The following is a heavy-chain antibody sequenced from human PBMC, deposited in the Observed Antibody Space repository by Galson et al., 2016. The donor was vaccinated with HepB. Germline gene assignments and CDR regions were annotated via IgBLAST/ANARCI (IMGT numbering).Heavy chain of an antibody. Sequence: QSGAEVKKPGESLQIFCKASGYTFTTYWITWVRQVPGKGLEWVGRIDPSDYDTNYNPSFFGQATISTDRSISTAYLQWSSLKASDSAIYYCARQGRYHFESKGDYWGPGTLVTVSS. CDR1: GYTFTTYW. D-gene: IGHD3-3*02. CDR2: IDPSDYDT. CDR3: ARQGRYHFESKGDY. V-gene: IGHV5-10-1*01. J-gene: IGHJ4*02.